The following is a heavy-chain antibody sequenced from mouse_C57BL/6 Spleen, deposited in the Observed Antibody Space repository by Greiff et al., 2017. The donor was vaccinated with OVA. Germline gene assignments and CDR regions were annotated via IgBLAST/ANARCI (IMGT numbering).Heavy chain of an antibody. J-gene: IGHJ2*01. V-gene: IGHV1-52*01. Sequence: QVQLQQPGAELVRPGSSVKLSCKASGYTFTSYWMHWVKQRPIQGLEWIGNIDPSDSETHYNQKFKDKATLTVDKSSSTAYRQLSSLTAEDSAVYYCARFDYDGYYFDYWGQGTTLTVSS. CDR2: IDPSDSET. CDR3: ARFDYDGYYFDY. CDR1: GYTFTSYW. D-gene: IGHD2-4*01.